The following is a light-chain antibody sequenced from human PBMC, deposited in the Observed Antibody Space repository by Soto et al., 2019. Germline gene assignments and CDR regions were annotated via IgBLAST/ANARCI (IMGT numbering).Light chain of an antibody. V-gene: IGLV2-14*03. CDR2: DVD. CDR1: SSDIGGYNH. Sequence: QSVLTQPTSVSGSPGQSITISCTGVSSDIGGYNHVSWYQQHPGQVPRLIIYDVDNRPLGVSNRFSGSQSGNMASLTISGLQAEDEDDYYCCAYTARTTLSWVFGGGTQLTVL. J-gene: IGLJ3*02. CDR3: CAYTARTTLSWV.